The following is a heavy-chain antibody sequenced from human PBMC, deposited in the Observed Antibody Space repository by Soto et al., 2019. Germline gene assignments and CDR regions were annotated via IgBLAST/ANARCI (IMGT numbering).Heavy chain of an antibody. CDR3: AKITRNYYGSGSYWPYYYYYMDV. Sequence: KPSETLSLTCAVYGGSFSGYYWSWIRQPPGKGLERIGEINHSGSTNYNPPLKSRVTISVDTSKNQFSLKLSSVTAADTAVYYCAKITRNYYGSGSYWPYYYYYMDVWGKGTTVTVSS. CDR2: INHSGST. D-gene: IGHD3-10*01. CDR1: GGSFSGYY. J-gene: IGHJ6*03. V-gene: IGHV4-34*01.